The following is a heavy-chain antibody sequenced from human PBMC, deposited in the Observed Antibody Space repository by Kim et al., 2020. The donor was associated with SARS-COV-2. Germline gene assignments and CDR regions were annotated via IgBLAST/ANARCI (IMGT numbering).Heavy chain of an antibody. CDR1: GGTFSSYA. D-gene: IGHD2-15*01. J-gene: IGHJ3*02. Sequence: SVKVSCKASGGTFSSYAISWVRQAPGQGLEWMGRIIPILGIANYAQKFQGRVTITADKSTSTTYMELSSLRSEDTAVYYCARPYCSGGSCYYYLAFDIWGQGTMVTVSS. V-gene: IGHV1-69*04. CDR3: ARPYCSGGSCYYYLAFDI. CDR2: IIPILGIA.